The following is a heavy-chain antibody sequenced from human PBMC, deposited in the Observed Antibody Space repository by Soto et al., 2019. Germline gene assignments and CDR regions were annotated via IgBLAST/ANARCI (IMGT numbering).Heavy chain of an antibody. CDR2: MNPNSGNT. J-gene: IGHJ5*02. CDR3: ARTRMVRGGNWFDP. V-gene: IGHV1-8*01. Sequence: ASVKVSCKASGYTFTSYDINWVRQATGQGLEWMGWMNPNSGNTGYAQKFQGRVTMTRNTSISTAYMELSSLRSEDTAGYYCARTRMVRGGNWFDPWGQGTLVTVSS. CDR1: GYTFTSYD. D-gene: IGHD3-10*01.